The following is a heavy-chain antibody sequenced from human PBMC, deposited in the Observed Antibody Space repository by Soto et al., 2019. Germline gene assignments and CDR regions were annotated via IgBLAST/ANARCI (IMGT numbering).Heavy chain of an antibody. V-gene: IGHV3-7*04. Sequence: EVQLVESGGGLVQPGGSLRLSCAASGFTFSSSWMSWVRQAPGKGLEWVANIKQDGRDKYYVDFVKGRFTISRDNAKNSLYLQMNSLRAEDTAVYYCARDLWIAVAGTRESYFDPWGQGTLVTVSS. J-gene: IGHJ5*02. CDR3: ARDLWIAVAGTRESYFDP. CDR2: IKQDGRDK. CDR1: GFTFSSSW. D-gene: IGHD6-19*01.